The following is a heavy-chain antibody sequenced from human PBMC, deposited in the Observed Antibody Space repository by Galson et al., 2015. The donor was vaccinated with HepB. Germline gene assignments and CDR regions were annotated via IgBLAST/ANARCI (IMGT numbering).Heavy chain of an antibody. J-gene: IGHJ4*02. CDR3: ASRNYFWLFDY. V-gene: IGHV3-23*01. Sequence: LRLSCAASGFTFSTYAMNWVRQAPGKGLEWVSLISASGSNTYYADSVKDRFTISRDNSQNTLYLQMNSLRAEDTAVYYCASRNYFWLFDYWGQGILVTVSS. CDR1: GFTFSTYA. CDR2: ISASGSNT. D-gene: IGHD3-3*01.